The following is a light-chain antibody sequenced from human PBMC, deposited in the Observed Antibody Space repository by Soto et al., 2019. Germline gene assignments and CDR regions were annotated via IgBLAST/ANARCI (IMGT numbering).Light chain of an antibody. J-gene: IGLJ2*01. Sequence: QPVLTQPPSASGSPGQSVTISCTGTSSDVGGYNYVSWYQRHPGKAPKLIIYEVSKRPSGVPDRFSGSKSGNTASLAVSGLQAEDEADYYCSSYGGSNNLVFGGGTKLTVL. CDR1: SSDVGGYNY. CDR3: SSYGGSNNLV. CDR2: EVS. V-gene: IGLV2-8*01.